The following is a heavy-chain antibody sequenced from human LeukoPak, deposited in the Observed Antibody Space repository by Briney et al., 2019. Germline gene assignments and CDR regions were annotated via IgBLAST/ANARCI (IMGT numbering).Heavy chain of an antibody. D-gene: IGHD3-9*01. CDR1: GGSFSGYY. V-gene: IGHV4-34*01. Sequence: SETLSLTCAVYGGSFSGYYWSWIRQPPGKGLEWIGEINHSGCTNYNPSLKSRVTISVDRSKNQFSLKLSSVTAADTAVYYCARGPYDILTGYSQSGWDYWGQGTLVTVSS. CDR3: ARGPYDILTGYSQSGWDY. CDR2: INHSGCT. J-gene: IGHJ4*02.